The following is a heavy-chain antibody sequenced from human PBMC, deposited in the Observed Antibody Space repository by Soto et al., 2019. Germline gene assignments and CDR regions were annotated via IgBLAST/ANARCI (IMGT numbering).Heavy chain of an antibody. D-gene: IGHD2-15*01. CDR3: VRDSRTGCSSINCYMH. CDR1: GDSLTNNHW. J-gene: IGHJ4*02. V-gene: IGHV4-4*02. Sequence: QLQLRESGPGLVQPSGTLSLTCDVSGDSLTNNHWWSWVRQAPGKGLEWIGEICHTGRPNYNPSLKSRVAISIDKSKNQFSLKLSSVTAADTAVYYCVRDSRTGCSSINCYMHLGQGTLVTVSS. CDR2: ICHTGRP.